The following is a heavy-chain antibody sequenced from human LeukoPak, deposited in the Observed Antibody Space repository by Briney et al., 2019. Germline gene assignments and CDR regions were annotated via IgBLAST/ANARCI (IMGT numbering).Heavy chain of an antibody. CDR3: ARHLGGSYYSPFDY. CDR1: GGSISSNTYY. CDR2: FDYSGST. D-gene: IGHD2-15*01. V-gene: IGHV4-39*01. Sequence: SETLSLACAVSGGSISSNTYYWGWIRQPPGKGLEWIGSFDYSGSTYYNPSLQSRVTIFEDTSKNQFSLKLTPVTAADTAVYYCARHLGGSYYSPFDYWGRGTLVTVSS. J-gene: IGHJ4*02.